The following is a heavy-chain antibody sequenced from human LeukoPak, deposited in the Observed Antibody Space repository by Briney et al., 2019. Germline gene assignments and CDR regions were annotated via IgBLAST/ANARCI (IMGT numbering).Heavy chain of an antibody. D-gene: IGHD1-1*01. J-gene: IGHJ4*02. Sequence: GGSLRLSCAASGFTFSSFWMTWVRQAPGKGLEWVANIKQDGSETSHVDSVKGRFTISRDNPKNSLYLQMNSLRAEDTAVYYCARDRGGVQLGYWGQGTLVTVSS. CDR1: GFTFSSFW. CDR2: IKQDGSET. CDR3: ARDRGGVQLGY. V-gene: IGHV3-7*01.